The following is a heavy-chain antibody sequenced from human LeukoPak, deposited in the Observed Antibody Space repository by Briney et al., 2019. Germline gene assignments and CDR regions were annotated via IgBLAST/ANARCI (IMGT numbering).Heavy chain of an antibody. CDR3: ATTVGQYTVTPYYYYGMDV. CDR1: GGTFSSYV. J-gene: IGHJ6*02. CDR2: IFPILGIA. V-gene: IGHV1-69*04. D-gene: IGHD4-23*01. Sequence: SVKVSCKASGGTFSSYVITWVRRAPGQGLEWMGRIFPILGIANYAQKFQGRVTITADKSTSTAYMELSSLRSEDTAVFYCATTVGQYTVTPYYYYGMDVWGQGTTVTISS.